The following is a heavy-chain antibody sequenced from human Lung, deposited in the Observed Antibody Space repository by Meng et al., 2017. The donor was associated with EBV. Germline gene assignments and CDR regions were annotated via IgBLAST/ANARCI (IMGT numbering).Heavy chain of an antibody. V-gene: IGHV1-18*01. Sequence: QGLLVQSGGGGKRPGASVKVSLKASGYTFTNYGINWGRQAPGQGLEWMGWISPYNDNTNYAQKFQGRVTMTTDTSTNTAHMELRSLGSDDTAVYYCARDGDTVAPGLVDFWGQGTLVTVSS. CDR3: ARDGDTVAPGLVDF. D-gene: IGHD4-11*01. J-gene: IGHJ4*02. CDR1: GYTFTNYG. CDR2: ISPYNDNT.